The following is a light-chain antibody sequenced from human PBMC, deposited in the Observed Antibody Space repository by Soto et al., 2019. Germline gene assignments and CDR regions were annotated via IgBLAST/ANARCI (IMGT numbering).Light chain of an antibody. CDR2: GEY. CDR1: QSVSSSY. J-gene: IGKJ1*01. CDR3: QQYNKWPRT. Sequence: EIVLPQSLGTMSLSPGSRDTLSGRARQSVSSSYLAWYQQKPGQATRLLIYGEYIRATGIPATSSGSGSGTEFTLTISSMQSEDFAVYYCQQYNKWPRTVGQGTKV. V-gene: IGKV3-15*01.